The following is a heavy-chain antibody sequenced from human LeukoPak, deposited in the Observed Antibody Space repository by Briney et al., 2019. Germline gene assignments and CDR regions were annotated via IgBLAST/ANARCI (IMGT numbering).Heavy chain of an antibody. J-gene: IGHJ4*02. D-gene: IGHD2-2*01. CDR2: FDPEDGET. CDR3: ATPNPDIVVVPAAGGPINQFDY. Sequence: GASVKVSCKVSGYTLTELSMHWVRQAPGKGLEWMGGFDPEDGETIYAQKFQGRVTMTEDTSTDTAYMELSSLRSEDTAVYYCATPNPDIVVVPAAGGPINQFDYWGQGTLVTVSS. CDR1: GYTLTELS. V-gene: IGHV1-24*01.